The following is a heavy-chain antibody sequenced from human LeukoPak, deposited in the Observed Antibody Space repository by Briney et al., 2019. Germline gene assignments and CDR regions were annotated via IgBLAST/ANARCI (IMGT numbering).Heavy chain of an antibody. CDR2: INHSGST. J-gene: IGHJ4*02. Sequence: SETLSLTCAVYGGSFSGYYWSWIRQPPGKGLEWIGEINHSGSTNYNPSLKSRVTISVDTSKNQFSLKLSSVTAADTAVYYCARGIYDYVWGSYRTYYLDYWGQGTLVTVSS. CDR3: ARGIYDYVWGSYRTYYLDY. CDR1: GGSFSGYY. V-gene: IGHV4-34*01. D-gene: IGHD3-16*02.